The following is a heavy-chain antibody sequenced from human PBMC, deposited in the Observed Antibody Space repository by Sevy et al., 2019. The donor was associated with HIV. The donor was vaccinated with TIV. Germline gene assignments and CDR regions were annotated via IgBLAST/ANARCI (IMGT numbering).Heavy chain of an antibody. J-gene: IGHJ4*02. CDR2: FDPVDGEI. D-gene: IGHD3-22*01. CDR3: ATGREYYDENSGYFDY. V-gene: IGHV1-24*01. Sequence: ASVKVSCKISGYRLSELSIHWVRQAPGKGLEWMGRFDPVDGEIIYAQKFQGRVTVTEDTSTDTAYMELSRLRSEDTAVYYCATGREYYDENSGYFDYWGPGTLVTVSS. CDR1: GYRLSELS.